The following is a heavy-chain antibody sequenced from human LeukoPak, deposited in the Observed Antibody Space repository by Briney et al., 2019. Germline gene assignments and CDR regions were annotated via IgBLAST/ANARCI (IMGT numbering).Heavy chain of an antibody. CDR2: IYNSGST. Sequence: KPSETLSLTCSVSGGSISSDHWSWIRQPPGKGLEWIGFIYNSGSTNYNPSLKGRVTISADTSKNQFSLKLSSVTAADTAVYYCARFSGGVAAGTSWFDPWGQGTLVTVSS. V-gene: IGHV4-59*01. D-gene: IGHD1/OR15-1a*01. CDR3: ARFSGGVAAGTSWFDP. CDR1: GGSISSDH. J-gene: IGHJ5*02.